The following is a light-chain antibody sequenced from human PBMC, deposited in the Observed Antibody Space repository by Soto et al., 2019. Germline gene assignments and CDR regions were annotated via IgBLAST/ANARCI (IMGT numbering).Light chain of an antibody. CDR3: QQYNNWPWT. J-gene: IGKJ1*01. CDR2: GAS. Sequence: EIVMTQSPATLSVSPGERGTLSCRASQSVSSNLAWYQQKPGQAPRLLIYGASTRATGIPARFSGSRSGTEFTLTISSLQSEDFPVYYYQQYNNWPWTFGQGTKVEIK. CDR1: QSVSSN. V-gene: IGKV3-15*01.